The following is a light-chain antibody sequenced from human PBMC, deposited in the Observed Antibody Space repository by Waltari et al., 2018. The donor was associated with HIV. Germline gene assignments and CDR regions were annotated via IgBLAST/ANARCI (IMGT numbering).Light chain of an antibody. CDR2: DIH. J-gene: IGLJ2*01. CDR3: ASNRLDYTLI. Sequence: QSALTQPASVSGFLGQSINISCTGISTDSRFYQFVSWYQQHPGKIPRLIIFDIHNRPSGVSDHFSGSRSGNSASLTFSGLQSGDEAHYYCASNRLDYTLIFGGGTKLTVL. V-gene: IGLV2-14*03. CDR1: STDSRFYQF.